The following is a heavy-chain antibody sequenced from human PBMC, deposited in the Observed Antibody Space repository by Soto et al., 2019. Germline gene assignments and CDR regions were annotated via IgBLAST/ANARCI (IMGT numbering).Heavy chain of an antibody. J-gene: IGHJ4*02. Sequence: EVQLVESGGDLVQPGGSLRLSCAASGFTFSTYWMHWVRQAPGKGLLWVSRIKTDGTYATYADSVKGRFTISRDNAKNTLYLQMNSLRVEAAAVYYCAAGGSGYYANWGEGNLVTVSS. CDR2: IKTDGTYA. CDR3: AAGGSGYYAN. CDR1: GFTFSTYW. V-gene: IGHV3-74*01. D-gene: IGHD3-22*01.